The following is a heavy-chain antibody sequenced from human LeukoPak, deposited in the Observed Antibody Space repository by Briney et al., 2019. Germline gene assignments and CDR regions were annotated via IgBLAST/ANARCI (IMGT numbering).Heavy chain of an antibody. CDR1: GGSISIYY. J-gene: IGHJ3*02. CDR2: IYYIGST. V-gene: IGHV4-59*01. D-gene: IGHD6-19*01. CDR3: ARERYSSGWDDAFDI. Sequence: SETLSLTCTVSGGSISIYYWSWIRQPPGKGLECIWYIYYIGSTNYNPSLKSRVTISVDTSKNQFSLKLSSVTAADTAVYYCARERYSSGWDDAFDIWGQGTMVTVSS.